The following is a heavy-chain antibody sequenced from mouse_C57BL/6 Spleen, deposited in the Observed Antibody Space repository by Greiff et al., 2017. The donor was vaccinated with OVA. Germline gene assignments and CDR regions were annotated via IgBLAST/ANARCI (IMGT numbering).Heavy chain of an antibody. CDR1: GYSFTDYN. D-gene: IGHD1-1*01. CDR2: LNPNYGTT. Sequence: VQLQQSGPELVKPGASVKISCKASGYSFTDYNMNWVKQSNGQSLEWIGVLNPNYGTTSYNQKFKGTATLTVDQSSSTAYMPLNRLTSEDSAVYYCARGDYGTYWYFDVWGTGTTVTVSS. J-gene: IGHJ1*03. CDR3: ARGDYGTYWYFDV. V-gene: IGHV1-39*01.